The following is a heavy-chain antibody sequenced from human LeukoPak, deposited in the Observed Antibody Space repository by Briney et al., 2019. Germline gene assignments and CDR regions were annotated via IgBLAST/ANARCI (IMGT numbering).Heavy chain of an antibody. D-gene: IGHD2-2*01. CDR2: IRYDGRNK. CDR3: ARYCSSTSCWPDYYYMDV. CDR1: GFTFSSYG. Sequence: GGSLRLSCAASGFTFSSYGMHWVRQGPGKGLEWVAFIRYDGRNKDYADSVKGRFTLSRDNSKNTLYLQMNSLRAEDTAVYYCARYCSSTSCWPDYYYMDVWGKGTTVTISS. V-gene: IGHV3-30*02. J-gene: IGHJ6*03.